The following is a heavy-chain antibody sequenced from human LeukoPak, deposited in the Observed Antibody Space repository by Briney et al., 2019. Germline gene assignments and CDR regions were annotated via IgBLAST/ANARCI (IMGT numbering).Heavy chain of an antibody. D-gene: IGHD3-9*01. Sequence: PSETLSLTCTVSGGSISSYYWSWIRQPPGKGLEWIGYIYYSGSTNYNPSLKSRVTISVDTSKNQFSLKLSSVTAADTAVYYCARGNKYYDILTGYYPFDYWGQGTLVTVSS. V-gene: IGHV4-59*01. CDR2: IYYSGST. CDR1: GGSISSYY. J-gene: IGHJ4*02. CDR3: ARGNKYYDILTGYYPFDY.